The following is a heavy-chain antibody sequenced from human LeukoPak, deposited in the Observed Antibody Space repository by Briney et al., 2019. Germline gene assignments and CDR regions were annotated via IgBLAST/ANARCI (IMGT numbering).Heavy chain of an antibody. V-gene: IGHV3-33*01. D-gene: IGHD6-13*01. J-gene: IGHJ6*02. CDR1: GFTFSSYG. CDR2: IWYDGSNK. Sequence: QPGGSLRLSCAASGFTFSSYGMHWVRQALGKGLEWVAVIWYDGSNKYYADSVKGRFTISRDNSKNTLYLQMNSLRAEDTAVYYCARKRKMAGYSSSWYSTYYYGMDVWGQGTTVTVSS. CDR3: ARKRKMAGYSSSWYSTYYYGMDV.